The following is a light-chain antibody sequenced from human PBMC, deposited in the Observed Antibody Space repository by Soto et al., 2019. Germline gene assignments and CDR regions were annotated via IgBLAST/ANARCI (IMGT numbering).Light chain of an antibody. Sequence: SALTQPASVSGSPGQSITISCTGTSNDVGSSNYVSWYQQHPGKAPKLIIYEVSDRPSGVSNRFSGSKSGNTASLTTSGLQVEDAANYYCCSHTGRSPYVFGIGTKLTVL. CDR3: CSHTGRSPYV. V-gene: IGLV2-14*01. CDR2: EVS. J-gene: IGLJ1*01. CDR1: SNDVGSSNY.